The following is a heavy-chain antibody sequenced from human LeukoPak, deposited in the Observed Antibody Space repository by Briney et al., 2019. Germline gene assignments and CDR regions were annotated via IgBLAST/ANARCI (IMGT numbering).Heavy chain of an antibody. D-gene: IGHD5-18*01. CDR2: INHSGST. CDR3: ARVMEVRGYSYGYTGYYGMDV. V-gene: IGHV4-34*01. CDR1: GGSFSGYY. Sequence: SETLSLTCAVYGGSFSGYYWSWIRQPPGKGLEWIGEINHSGSTNYNPSLKSRVTISVDTSKNQFSLKLGSVTAADTAVYYCARVMEVRGYSYGYTGYYGMDVWGQGTTVTVSS. J-gene: IGHJ6*02.